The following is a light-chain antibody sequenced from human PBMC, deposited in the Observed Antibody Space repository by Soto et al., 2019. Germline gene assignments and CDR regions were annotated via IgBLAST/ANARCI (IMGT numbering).Light chain of an antibody. V-gene: IGKV3-15*01. Sequence: EIVMTQSPATLSVSPGETATLSCRASQSVGSNLAWYQQKPGQAPRLLIYDASSRATAIPARFSGSGSETEFTLTISGLQSEDFAVYYCQQYNNWPPYTFGRGTKLEIK. CDR1: QSVGSN. CDR2: DAS. J-gene: IGKJ2*01. CDR3: QQYNNWPPYT.